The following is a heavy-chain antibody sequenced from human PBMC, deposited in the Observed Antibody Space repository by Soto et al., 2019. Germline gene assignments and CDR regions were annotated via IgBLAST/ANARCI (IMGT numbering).Heavy chain of an antibody. CDR1: GYTFTDYY. CDR3: ATQDGYSHGYLLAY. D-gene: IGHD5-18*01. J-gene: IGHJ4*02. CDR2: INPNSGGT. V-gene: IGHV1-2*04. Sequence: AAVKVSCKASGYTFTDYYMHWVRQAPGQGLEWMGWINPNSGGTNYAQKFQGWVTMTRDTSISTAYMELSRLRSDDTAVYYCATQDGYSHGYLLAYWGQGSLVTVSA.